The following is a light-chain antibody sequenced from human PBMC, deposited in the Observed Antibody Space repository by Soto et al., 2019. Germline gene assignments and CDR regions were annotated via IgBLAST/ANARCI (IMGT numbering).Light chain of an antibody. Sequence: EIVLTQSPATLSLSPGERATLSCRASQSVSSYLAWYQQKPGQAPRLLIYDASNRATGIPARFSGSGSGTDFALTIRSLEPEDYAVYYCQQRSNWPAWTFGQVTKVEIK. CDR2: DAS. J-gene: IGKJ1*01. CDR1: QSVSSY. CDR3: QQRSNWPAWT. V-gene: IGKV3-11*01.